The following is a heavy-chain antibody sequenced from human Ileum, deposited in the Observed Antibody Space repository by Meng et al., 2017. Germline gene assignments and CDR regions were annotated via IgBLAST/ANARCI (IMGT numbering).Heavy chain of an antibody. CDR3: VRNEGYSLGD. CDR2: ISQESGRT. CDR1: GDSSSSHDW. V-gene: IGHV4-4*02. Sequence: QLQAAGPGLVTPSGTLSPTCAVAGDSSSSHDWWSWVRQPPGKGLEWIGEISQESGRTNYNPSLKSRVTISLDKSKNQFSLNLNSVTAADTAVYYCVRNEGYSLGDWGQGTLVTVSS. D-gene: IGHD2-21*01. J-gene: IGHJ4*02.